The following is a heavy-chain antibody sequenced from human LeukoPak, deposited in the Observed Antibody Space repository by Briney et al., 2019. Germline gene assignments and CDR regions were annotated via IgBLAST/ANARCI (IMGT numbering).Heavy chain of an antibody. V-gene: IGHV4-38-2*02. CDR3: ARDPGYYGSET. D-gene: IGHD3-10*01. CDR2: IYHSGST. CDR1: GYSISSGYY. Sequence: SETLSLTCTVSGYSISSGYYWGWIRQPPGKGLEWIGSIYHSGSTYYNPSLKSRVTISVDTSKNQFSLKLSSVTAADTAVYYCARDPGYYGSETWGQGTMVTVSS. J-gene: IGHJ3*01.